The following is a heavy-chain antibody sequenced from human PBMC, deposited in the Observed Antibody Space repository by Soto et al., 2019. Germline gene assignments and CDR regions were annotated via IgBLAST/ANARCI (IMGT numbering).Heavy chain of an antibody. Sequence: GGSLRLSCAASGFTFSSYGMHWVRQAPGKGLEWVAVISYDGSNKYYADSVKGRFTISRDNSKNTLYLQMNSLRAEDTAVYYYAKDWHFGVVPIWFDSWGQGTLVTVSS. J-gene: IGHJ5*01. D-gene: IGHD3-3*01. CDR3: AKDWHFGVVPIWFDS. CDR1: GFTFSSYG. CDR2: ISYDGSNK. V-gene: IGHV3-30*18.